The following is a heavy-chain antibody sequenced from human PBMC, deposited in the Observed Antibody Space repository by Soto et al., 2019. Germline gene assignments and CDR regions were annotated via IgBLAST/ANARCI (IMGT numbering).Heavy chain of an antibody. Sequence: QVQLVESGGGVVQPGRSLRLSCAASGFTFSSYGMHWVRQAPGKGLEWVAVISYDGSNKYYADSVKGRFTISRDNSKNTLYLQMNSLRAEDTAVYYCAKALLSSSGWYAYYYYGMDVRGQGTTVTVSS. V-gene: IGHV3-30*18. CDR3: AKALLSSSGWYAYYYYGMDV. CDR2: ISYDGSNK. D-gene: IGHD6-19*01. CDR1: GFTFSSYG. J-gene: IGHJ6*02.